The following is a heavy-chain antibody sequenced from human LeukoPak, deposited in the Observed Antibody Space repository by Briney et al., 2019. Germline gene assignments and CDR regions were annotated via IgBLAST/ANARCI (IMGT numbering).Heavy chain of an antibody. V-gene: IGHV4-38-2*02. CDR1: HYSISSGYY. CDR3: ARDRNARGMDV. J-gene: IGHJ6*02. CDR2: IYHGGST. D-gene: IGHD4-11*01. Sequence: SETLSLTCTVSHYSISSGYYWGWIRQPPGKGLEWIGSIYHGGSTYYNPSLKSRVTISVDTSKNQFSLKLSSVTAADTAVYYCARDRNARGMDVWGQGTTVTVSS.